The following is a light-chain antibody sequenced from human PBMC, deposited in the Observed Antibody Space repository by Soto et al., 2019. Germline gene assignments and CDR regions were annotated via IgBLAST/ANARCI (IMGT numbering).Light chain of an antibody. CDR1: QRLLHSNGNTF. CDR3: MQALQTPYT. V-gene: IGKV2-28*01. CDR2: LGS. J-gene: IGKJ2*01. Sequence: EIVMTQSPPSLTVTPGEPASISCRSSQRLLHSNGNTFLDWYLQKPGQSPQLLIYLGSNRASGVPERVSGSAAGTDFTLKISRVEAEDVGVYYCMQALQTPYTFGQGTKLESK.